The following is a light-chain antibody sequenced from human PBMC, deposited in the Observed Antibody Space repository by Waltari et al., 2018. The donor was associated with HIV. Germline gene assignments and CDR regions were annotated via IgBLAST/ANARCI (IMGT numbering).Light chain of an antibody. Sequence: QAVVTQEPSLTVSPGGTVTLTCSSSSGPVPSGHYPYWFQQQPGQAPRTLIYDTSSRQSWTPTRFSGSLLGGKAALTLSGAQPEDEAEYYCLLSYSGARPVVFGGGTKLTVL. CDR2: DTS. CDR3: LLSYSGARPVV. V-gene: IGLV7-46*01. CDR1: SGPVPSGHY. J-gene: IGLJ2*01.